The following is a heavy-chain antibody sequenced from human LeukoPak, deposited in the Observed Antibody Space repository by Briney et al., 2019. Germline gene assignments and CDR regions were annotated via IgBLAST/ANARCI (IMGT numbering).Heavy chain of an antibody. CDR3: AKEEQQLVRVFDY. D-gene: IGHD6-13*01. CDR1: GFTFSSYG. CDR2: ISYDGSNK. J-gene: IGHJ4*02. Sequence: PGRSLRLSCAASGFTFSSYGMPWVRQAPGKGLEWVAVISYDGSNKYYADSVKGRSTISRDNSKNTLYLQMNSLRAEDTAVYYCAKEEQQLVRVFDYWGQGTLVTVSS. V-gene: IGHV3-30*18.